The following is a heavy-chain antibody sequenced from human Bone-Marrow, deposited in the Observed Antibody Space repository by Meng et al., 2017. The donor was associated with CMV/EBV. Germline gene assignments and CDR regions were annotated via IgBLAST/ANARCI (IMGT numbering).Heavy chain of an antibody. V-gene: IGHV1-2*04. CDR2: INPDCGGT. Sequence: GFSSLCVRRAPGQGLEWMGWINPDCGGTNYAHNFQGWVTMTRDTSIGTAYMELSRLRSDDTAVYYCATGRGYCSSTSCEHSSSPFDYWGQGTLVTVSS. D-gene: IGHD2-2*01. CDR3: ATGRGYCSSTSCEHSSSPFDY. J-gene: IGHJ4*02. CDR1: GFS.